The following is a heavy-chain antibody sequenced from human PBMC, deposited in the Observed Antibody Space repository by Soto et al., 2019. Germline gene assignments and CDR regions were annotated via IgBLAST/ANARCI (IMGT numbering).Heavy chain of an antibody. CDR1: GGSISSYY. J-gene: IGHJ5*02. D-gene: IGHD2-15*01. CDR2: IYYSGST. V-gene: IGHV4-59*01. Sequence: SETLSLTCTVSGGSISSYYWSWIRQPPGKGLEWIGYIYYSGSTNYNPSLKSRVTISVDTSKNQFSLKLSSVTAADTAVYYCAREARYCSGGSCYGGFVSWFDPWCQGTLVTVSS. CDR3: AREARYCSGGSCYGGFVSWFDP.